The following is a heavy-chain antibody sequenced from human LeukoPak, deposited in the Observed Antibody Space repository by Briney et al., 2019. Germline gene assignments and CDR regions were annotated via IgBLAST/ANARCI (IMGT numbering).Heavy chain of an antibody. CDR3: ARGYCSGGSCYSYYYYNYMDV. D-gene: IGHD2-15*01. Sequence: PSETLSLTCSVSGGSISSSSSYWGWIRQPPGKGLEWIGSIYHSGSTYYNPSLKSRVTISVDTSKNQFSLKLSSVTAADTAVYYCARGYCSGGSCYSYYYYNYMDVWGKGTTVTVSS. J-gene: IGHJ6*03. V-gene: IGHV4-39*07. CDR1: GGSISSSSSY. CDR2: IYHSGST.